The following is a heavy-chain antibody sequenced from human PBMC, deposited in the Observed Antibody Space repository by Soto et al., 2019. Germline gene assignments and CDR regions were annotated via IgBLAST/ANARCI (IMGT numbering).Heavy chain of an antibody. J-gene: IGHJ3*02. D-gene: IGHD3-22*01. CDR3: TRGYQGSGYIAFDI. CDR2: IYYSGST. CDR1: GGSISSYY. Sequence: SETLSLTCTVSGGSISSYYWSWIRQPPGKGLEYIGYIYYSGSTNSNPSLTSRVTISVDTSKNQFSLKLSSVTAADTAVYYCTRGYQGSGYIAFDIWGQGTMVTVSS. V-gene: IGHV4-59*01.